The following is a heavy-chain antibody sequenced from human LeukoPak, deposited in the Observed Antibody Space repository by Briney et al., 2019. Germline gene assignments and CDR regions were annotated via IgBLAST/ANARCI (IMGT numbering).Heavy chain of an antibody. Sequence: SETLSLTCAVYGVSFSGYYWSWIRQPPGKGLEWIGEINHSGSTNYNPSLKSRVTISVDTSKNQFSLKLSSVTAADTAVYYCARQGGFGSGSYYNPGLYYYYYMDVWGKGTTVTVSS. CDR1: GVSFSGYY. CDR3: ARQGGFGSGSYYNPGLYYYYYMDV. D-gene: IGHD3-10*01. V-gene: IGHV4-34*01. CDR2: INHSGST. J-gene: IGHJ6*03.